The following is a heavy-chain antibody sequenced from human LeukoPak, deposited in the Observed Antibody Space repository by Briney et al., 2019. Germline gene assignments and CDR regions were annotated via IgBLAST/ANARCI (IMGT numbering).Heavy chain of an antibody. Sequence: VASVKVSCKASGYTLTRYFIHWVRQAPGQGLEWMGIINPNGGSTSYPQKFQGRVTMTRDTSTSTVYMELSSLRSEDTAVYYCARILAVAGLGYWGQGTLVTVSS. CDR3: ARILAVAGLGY. D-gene: IGHD6-19*01. J-gene: IGHJ4*02. CDR1: GYTLTRYF. V-gene: IGHV1-46*01. CDR2: INPNGGST.